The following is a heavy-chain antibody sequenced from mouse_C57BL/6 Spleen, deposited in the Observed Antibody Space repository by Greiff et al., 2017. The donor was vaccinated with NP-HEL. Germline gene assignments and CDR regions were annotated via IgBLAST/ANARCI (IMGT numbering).Heavy chain of an antibody. CDR2: IYPGDGDT. D-gene: IGHD1-1*01. CDR1: GYAFSSYW. J-gene: IGHJ2*01. Sequence: QVQLQQSGAELVKPGASVKISCKASGYAFSSYWMNWVKQRPGKGLEWIGQIYPGDGDTNYNGKFKGKATLTADKSSSTAYMQLSSLTSEDSAVYFCAKGLLLLGYFDYWGQGTTLTVSS. V-gene: IGHV1-80*01. CDR3: AKGLLLLGYFDY.